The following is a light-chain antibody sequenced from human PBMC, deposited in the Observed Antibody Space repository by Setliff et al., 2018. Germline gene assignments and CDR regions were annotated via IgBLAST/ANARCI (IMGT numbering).Light chain of an antibody. Sequence: QPVLTQPPSASGSPGQSVTISCTGTSSDVGGYKFVSWYQHHPGKAPKLIIYEVNKRPSGVPDRFSGSKSGNTASLTVSGLQAEDEADYYCSSYAGSNNFCVFGTGTKVTVL. CDR3: SSYAGSNNFCV. J-gene: IGLJ1*01. CDR2: EVN. V-gene: IGLV2-8*01. CDR1: SSDVGGYKF.